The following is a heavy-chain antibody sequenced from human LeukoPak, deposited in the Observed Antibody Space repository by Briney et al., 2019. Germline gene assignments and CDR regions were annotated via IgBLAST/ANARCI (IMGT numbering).Heavy chain of an antibody. CDR3: ARDGGIGLDY. J-gene: IGHJ4*02. CDR1: GYTFSIYG. V-gene: IGHV3-33*01. CDR2: IWYDESKK. Sequence: GGSLRLSCVASGYTFSIYGMHWVRQAPGKGLQWVAVIWYDESKKYYTDSVKGRFTISRDVSKNTLYLQMNSLRAEDTAMYYCARDGGIGLDYWGQGTLVTVSS. D-gene: IGHD2-21*01.